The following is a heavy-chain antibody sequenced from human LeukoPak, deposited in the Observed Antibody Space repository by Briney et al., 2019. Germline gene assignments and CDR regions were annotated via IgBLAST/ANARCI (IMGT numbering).Heavy chain of an antibody. CDR2: ISGDGGDT. CDR1: GSTFDDSA. V-gene: IGHV3-43*02. J-gene: IGHJ6*02. Sequence: GGSLRLSCAASGSTFDDSAMHWVRQVPGKGLDWVCLISGDGGDTFYADSVKGRFTISRDNSKNSLYLQMNSLRNEDTAFYYCVKDRLPGGIAVAGTDDGMDVWGQGTTVTVSS. D-gene: IGHD6-19*01. CDR3: VKDRLPGGIAVAGTDDGMDV.